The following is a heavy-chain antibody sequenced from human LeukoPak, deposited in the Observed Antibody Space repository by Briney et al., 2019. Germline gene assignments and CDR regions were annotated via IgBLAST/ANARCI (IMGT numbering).Heavy chain of an antibody. CDR2: ISYDGSNK. D-gene: IGHD3-22*01. CDR3: AKDSDYDSSGYYPYFDY. CDR1: GFTFSSYA. V-gene: IGHV3-30-3*01. Sequence: GGSLRLSCAASGFTFSSYAMHWVRQAPGKGLEWVAVISYDGSNKYYADSVKGRFTISRDNSKNTLYLQMNSLRAEDTAVYYCAKDSDYDSSGYYPYFDYWGQGTLVTVSS. J-gene: IGHJ4*02.